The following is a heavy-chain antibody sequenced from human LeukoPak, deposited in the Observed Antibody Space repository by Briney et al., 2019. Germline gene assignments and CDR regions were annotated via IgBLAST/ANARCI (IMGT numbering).Heavy chain of an antibody. CDR3: ARDNAITATGSLYGMDV. D-gene: IGHD6-13*01. V-gene: IGHV1-69*04. CDR1: GGTFSSYA. Sequence: GASVKVSCKASGGTFSSYAISWVRQAPGQGLEWMGRIIPILSIANYAQKFQGRVTLTADKSTSTAYMELSSLRSEDTAVYYCARDNAITATGSLYGMDVWGQGTTVTVSS. J-gene: IGHJ6*02. CDR2: IIPILSIA.